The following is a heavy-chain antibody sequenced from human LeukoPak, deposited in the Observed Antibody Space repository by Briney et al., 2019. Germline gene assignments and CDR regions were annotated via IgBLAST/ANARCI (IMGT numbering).Heavy chain of an antibody. CDR3: AKGGGYEAQYYYYYLDV. Sequence: PGGSLRLSCAASGFTFDDYAMHWVRQAPGKGLEWVSSISWNSGSIGYADSVKGRFTISRDNSKNTLYLQMKSLRAEDTAVYYCAKGGGYEAQYYYYYLDVWGKGTTVTISS. V-gene: IGHV3-9*01. CDR1: GFTFDDYA. D-gene: IGHD5-12*01. CDR2: ISWNSGSI. J-gene: IGHJ6*03.